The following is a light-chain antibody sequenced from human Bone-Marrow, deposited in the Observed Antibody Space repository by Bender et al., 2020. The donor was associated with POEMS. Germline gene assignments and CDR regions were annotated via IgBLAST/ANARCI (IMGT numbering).Light chain of an antibody. V-gene: IGLV2-23*02. Sequence: SALTQPGSVSGSPGQSITISCTGTSSDITNYEYVSWFQQHPGKAPKLIIYDVNNRPSGVSNRFSGSKSGNTASPTISGLQAEDESDYYCCSYAGSSTWVFGGGTKLTVL. CDR1: SSDITNYEY. J-gene: IGLJ3*02. CDR3: CSYAGSSTWV. CDR2: DVN.